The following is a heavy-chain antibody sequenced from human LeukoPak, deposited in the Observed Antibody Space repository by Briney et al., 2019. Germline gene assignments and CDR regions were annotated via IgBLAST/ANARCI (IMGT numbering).Heavy chain of an antibody. J-gene: IGHJ5*02. CDR2: IYTSGST. CDR3: AREEYSSSWYLRKLNWFDT. CDR1: GGSITIGSYY. Sequence: TLSLTFTFSGGSITIGSYYWSWVRQPPGKGLERVWRIYTSGSTNYNPSLKSRVTISVDTSKNQFSLKLSSVTAADTAVYYCAREEYSSSWYLRKLNWFDTWGQGTLVTVSS. V-gene: IGHV4-61*02. D-gene: IGHD6-13*01.